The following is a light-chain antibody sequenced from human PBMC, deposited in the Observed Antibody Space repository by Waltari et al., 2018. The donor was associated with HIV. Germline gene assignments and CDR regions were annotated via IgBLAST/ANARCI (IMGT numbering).Light chain of an antibody. Sequence: QSALTQPRSVSGSPGQSVTISCTGTDSDVGGYNSVSWYQHHPGKAPKRIIYDVDKGPSGSPYRFSGSKSGNTASLTISGLQAEDEADYYCCSYAGSPPYVFGTGTKVTVL. CDR3: CSYAGSPPYV. V-gene: IGLV2-11*01. CDR1: DSDVGGYNS. J-gene: IGLJ1*01. CDR2: DVD.